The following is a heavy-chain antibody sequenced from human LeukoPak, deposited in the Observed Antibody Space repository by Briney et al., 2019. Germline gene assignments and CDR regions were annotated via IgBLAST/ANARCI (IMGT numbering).Heavy chain of an antibody. CDR3: ARQVVVIARGVFDP. V-gene: IGHV4-38-2*01. D-gene: IGHD2-21*01. CDR2: IYHSGST. CDR1: GYSISSGYY. Sequence: SETLSLTCAVSGYSISSGYYWGWIRQPPGKGLEWIGSIYHSGSTYYNPSLKSRGTMSVDTSKNQFSLKLSSVTAADTAVYYCARQVVVIARGVFDPWGQGTLVTVSS. J-gene: IGHJ5*02.